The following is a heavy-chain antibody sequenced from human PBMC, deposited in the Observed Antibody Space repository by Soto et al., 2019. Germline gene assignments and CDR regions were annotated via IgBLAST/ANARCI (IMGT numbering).Heavy chain of an antibody. V-gene: IGHV1-69*08. J-gene: IGHJ6*02. CDR3: AREDRDRETGLVPAAIDGMDV. CDR2: IIPIFGIA. D-gene: IGHD2-2*01. CDR1: GGTFSRYS. Sequence: QVQLVQSGAEVKKPGSSVKVSCKASGGTFSRYSITWVRQAPGHGLEWIGRIIPIFGIASYAQKFQGRVTITADESTCPAYMELSSLRSDDTAVYYCAREDRDRETGLVPAAIDGMDVWGQGTTVTVSS.